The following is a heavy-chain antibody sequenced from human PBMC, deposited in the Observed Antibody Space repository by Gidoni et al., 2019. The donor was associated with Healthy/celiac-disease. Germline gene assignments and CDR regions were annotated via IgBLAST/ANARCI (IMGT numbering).Heavy chain of an antibody. CDR2: IKQDGSAK. D-gene: IGHD3-10*01. CDR1: GFTFSSYW. CDR3: ARVWFGEYYFDY. Sequence: LRLSCAASGFTFSSYWMSWVRQAPGKGLEWVANIKQDGSAKYYVDSVKGRFTISRDNDKNSLYLQMNSLRAEDTAVYYCARVWFGEYYFDYWGQGTLVTVSS. J-gene: IGHJ4*02. V-gene: IGHV3-7*01.